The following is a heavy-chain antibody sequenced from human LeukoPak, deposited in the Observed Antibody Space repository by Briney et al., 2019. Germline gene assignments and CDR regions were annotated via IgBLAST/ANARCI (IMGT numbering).Heavy chain of an antibody. J-gene: IGHJ4*02. CDR3: TREVHSGSSDY. CDR2: ISGSGGST. CDR1: GFTFSNYA. V-gene: IGHV3-23*01. D-gene: IGHD1-26*01. Sequence: GGSLRLSCAASGFTFSNYAMNWVRQAPGKRLEWVSAISGSGGSTNYVDSVKGRFTISRDNSKNTLYLQMGSLRADDMAVYYCTREVHSGSSDYWGQGTLVTVSS.